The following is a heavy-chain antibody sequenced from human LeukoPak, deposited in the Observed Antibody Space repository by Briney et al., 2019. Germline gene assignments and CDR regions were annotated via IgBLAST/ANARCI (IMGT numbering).Heavy chain of an antibody. V-gene: IGHV4-4*07. CDR1: GGSISSYY. J-gene: IGHJ4*02. D-gene: IGHD5-12*01. CDR2: IYTSGST. Sequence: SETLYLTCTVSGGSISSYYWSWIRQPAGKGLEWIGCIYTSGSTNYNPSLKSRVTMSVDTSKNQFSLKLSSVTAADTAVYYCVTSPRIVAWLIAYWGQGTLVTVSS. CDR3: VTSPRIVAWLIAY.